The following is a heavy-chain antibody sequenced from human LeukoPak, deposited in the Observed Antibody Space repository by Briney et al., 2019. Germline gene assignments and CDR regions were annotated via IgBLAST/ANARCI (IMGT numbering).Heavy chain of an antibody. Sequence: PSQTLSLTCTVSGGSISSGDYYWSWIRQPPGKGLEWIGYIYYSGSTYYNPSLKSRVTISVDTSKNQFSLKLSSVTAADTAVYYCARATAGDYYDSSGYPMGPGYFGYWGQGTLVTVSS. CDR1: GGSISSGDYY. J-gene: IGHJ4*02. V-gene: IGHV4-30-4*01. D-gene: IGHD3-22*01. CDR2: IYYSGST. CDR3: ARATAGDYYDSSGYPMGPGYFGY.